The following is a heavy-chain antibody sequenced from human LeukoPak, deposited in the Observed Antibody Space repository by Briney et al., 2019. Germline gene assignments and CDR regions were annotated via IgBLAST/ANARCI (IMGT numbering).Heavy chain of an antibody. D-gene: IGHD3-10*01. J-gene: IGHJ2*01. CDR1: GFTFSSYG. CDR3: AKDTYYGSGSPLYWYFDL. V-gene: IGHV3-30*18. Sequence: GGSLRLSCAASGFTFSSYGMHWVRQAPGKGLEWVAVISYDGSNKYYADSVKGRFTISRDNSKNTLYLQMNSLRAEDTALYYCAKDTYYGSGSPLYWYFDLWGRGTLVTVSS. CDR2: ISYDGSNK.